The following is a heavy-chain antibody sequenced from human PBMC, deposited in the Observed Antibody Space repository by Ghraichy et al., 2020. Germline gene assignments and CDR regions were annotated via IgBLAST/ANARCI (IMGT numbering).Heavy chain of an antibody. CDR2: IKQDGSDT. V-gene: IGHV3-7*03. CDR3: AREDSDELGRGGSVFDV. CDR1: GFTFSNYY. D-gene: IGHD3-16*02. Sequence: GGSPRLSCAASGFTFSNYYVTWVRQAPGKGLEWVANIKQDGSDTFYVDSVKGRFTISRDNVKNSLYLQMNSLRAEDSGVYYCAREDSDELGRGGSVFDVWGQGTMVTVS. J-gene: IGHJ3*01.